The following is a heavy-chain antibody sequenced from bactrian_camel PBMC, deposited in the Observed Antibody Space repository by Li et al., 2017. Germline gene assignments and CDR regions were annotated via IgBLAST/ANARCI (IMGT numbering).Heavy chain of an antibody. CDR2: INTDGGYT. D-gene: IGHD2*01. Sequence: VQLVESGGDLVQPGGSLRLSCAASGFTFSSHWMYWVRQAPGKGLEWVSIINTDGGYTYYADSVKGRFTISRDNAKNTVYLQMNSLKPEDTAMYYCAAEWDPDDDSVWSPLIDEYNWWGQGTQVTVS. J-gene: IGHJ4*01. V-gene: IGHV3S1*01. CDR3: AAEWDPDDDSVWSPLIDEYNW. CDR1: GFTFSSHW.